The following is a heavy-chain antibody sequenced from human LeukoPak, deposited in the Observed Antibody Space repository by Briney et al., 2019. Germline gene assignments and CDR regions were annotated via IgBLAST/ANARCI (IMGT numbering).Heavy chain of an antibody. J-gene: IGHJ4*02. CDR2: INSDGTST. Sequence: GGSLRLSCAASGFTLTSYWMHWVRRAPGKGLVWVSRINSDGTSTAYADSVKGRFTISRDNAQNMLFLQMNSLRVDDTAVYYCARAGSGWYFDYWGQGTLVPVSS. V-gene: IGHV3-74*01. D-gene: IGHD6-19*01. CDR3: ARAGSGWYFDY. CDR1: GFTLTSYW.